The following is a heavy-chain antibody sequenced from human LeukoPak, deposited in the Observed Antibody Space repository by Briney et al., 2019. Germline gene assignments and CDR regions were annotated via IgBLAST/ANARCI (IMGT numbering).Heavy chain of an antibody. V-gene: IGHV1-24*01. D-gene: IGHD4-11*01. CDR3: ARERGPRDLQQSYYYYYMDV. Sequence: ASVKVSCKVSGYTLTELFMHWVRQAPGKGLEWMGGFDPEDGETIYAQKFQGRVTMTEDTSTGTAYMELSSLRSEDTAVYYCARERGPRDLQQSYYYYYMDVWGKGTTVTVSS. CDR1: GYTLTELF. J-gene: IGHJ6*03. CDR2: FDPEDGET.